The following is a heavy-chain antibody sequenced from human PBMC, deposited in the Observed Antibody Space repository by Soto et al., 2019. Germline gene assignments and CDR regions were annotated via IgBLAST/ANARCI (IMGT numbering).Heavy chain of an antibody. V-gene: IGHV3-48*01. J-gene: IGHJ4*02. CDR3: AGGDWGGRFHY. CDR2: VSGSSDII. CDR1: GLTFSGYG. D-gene: IGHD3-16*01. Sequence: EVQLVESGGGLVQPGGSLRLSCAVSGLTFSGYGMAWVRQAPGKGLEGVSYVSGSSDIIYYTDSVKGRFTISRDNAKNSLDLQMNSLRAEETALYHCAGGDWGGRFHYWGQGTLVSVSS.